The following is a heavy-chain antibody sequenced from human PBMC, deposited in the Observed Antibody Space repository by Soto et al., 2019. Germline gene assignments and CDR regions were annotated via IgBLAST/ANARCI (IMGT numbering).Heavy chain of an antibody. J-gene: IGHJ4*02. CDR3: ARGPGGPDGPGDY. D-gene: IGHD2-15*01. CDR2: INAGNGNT. V-gene: IGHV1-3*01. CDR1: GHTFTSYA. Sequence: VQLVQSGAEVKKPGASVKVSCKASGHTFTSYAMHWVRQAPGQRLEWMGWINAGNGNTKYSQKFQGRVTITRDTSASTAYMELSSLRSEDTAVYYCARGPGGPDGPGDYWGQGTLVTVSS.